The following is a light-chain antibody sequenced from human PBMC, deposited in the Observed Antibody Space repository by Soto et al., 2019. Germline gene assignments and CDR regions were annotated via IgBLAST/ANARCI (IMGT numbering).Light chain of an antibody. V-gene: IGKV3D-20*02. CDR2: DAS. CDR3: QQYNNWIT. CDR1: QNLSRYF. J-gene: IGKJ5*01. Sequence: EVALTQSPGTRSLSPGDRASLSCRASQNLSRYFLAWYQHKPGQAPRLLIYDASRRATGIPDRFSGSGSGTDFTLTINNIEPEDFAVYYCQQYNNWITFGQGTRLEIK.